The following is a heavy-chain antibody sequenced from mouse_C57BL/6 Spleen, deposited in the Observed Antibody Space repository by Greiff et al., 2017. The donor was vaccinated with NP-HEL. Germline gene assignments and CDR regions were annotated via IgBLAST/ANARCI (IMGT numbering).Heavy chain of an antibody. J-gene: IGHJ2*01. CDR1: GYSFTGYY. CDR2: INPSTGGT. D-gene: IGHD1-1*01. CDR3: ARTDYGSSGFDY. Sequence: EVKLMESGPELVKPGASVKISCKASGYSFTGYYMNWVKQSPEKSLEWIGEINPSTGGTTYNQKFKAKATLTVDKSSSTAYMQLKSLTSEDSAVYYGARTDYGSSGFDYWGQGTTLTVSS. V-gene: IGHV1-42*01.